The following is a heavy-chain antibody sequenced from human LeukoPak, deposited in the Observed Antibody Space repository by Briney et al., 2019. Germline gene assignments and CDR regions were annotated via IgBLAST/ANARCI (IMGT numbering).Heavy chain of an antibody. CDR3: ARWAMAAADY. Sequence: NASETLSLTCTVSGGSIGSSSYHWGWIRQPPGKGLEWIGTIYYTRSTYYNPSLKSRVTISVDTSKNQFSLKLTSVTAADTAVYYCARWAMAAADYWGQGTLVTVSS. V-gene: IGHV4-39*01. J-gene: IGHJ4*02. CDR1: GGSIGSSSYH. D-gene: IGHD6-13*01. CDR2: IYYTRST.